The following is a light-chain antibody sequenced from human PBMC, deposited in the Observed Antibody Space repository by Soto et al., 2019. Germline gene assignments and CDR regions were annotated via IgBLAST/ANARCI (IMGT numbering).Light chain of an antibody. J-gene: IGKJ1*01. Sequence: EIVMTQSPATLSVSPGERATLSCRASQSVNSNLAWYQQKPGQAPRLLIHGASTRATDIPARFSGSVSGTEFTLTISSLQSEDFGVYYCQQYNNWPETFGQGTKVDIK. CDR3: QQYNNWPET. V-gene: IGKV3-15*01. CDR2: GAS. CDR1: QSVNSN.